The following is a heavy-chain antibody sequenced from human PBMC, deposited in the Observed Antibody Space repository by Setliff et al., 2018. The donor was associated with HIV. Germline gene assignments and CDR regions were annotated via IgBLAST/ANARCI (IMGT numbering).Heavy chain of an antibody. D-gene: IGHD3-10*01. V-gene: IGHV4-4*08. J-gene: IGHJ6*02. Sequence: SETLSLTCTVSGGSINYYYWSWIRQPPGKNPEYIGYIHPSGETYYSPSLMSRFTISRDNSKNTLYLQMNSLRAEDTAVYYCAKDWKVWFGELSQDYYYGMDVWGQGTTVTVSS. CDR3: AKDWKVWFGELSQDYYYGMDV. CDR2: IHPSGET. CDR1: GGSINYYY.